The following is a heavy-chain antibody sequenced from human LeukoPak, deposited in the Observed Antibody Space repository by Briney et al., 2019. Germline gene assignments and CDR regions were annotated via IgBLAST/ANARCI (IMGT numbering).Heavy chain of an antibody. CDR1: GFTFSNYA. CDR3: ARNLDSSVYPDY. J-gene: IGHJ4*02. D-gene: IGHD3-22*01. Sequence: PGRSLRLSCAASGFTFSNYAMHWVRQAPGKGLEWVAVISYDGSYKYYADSVKGRFTISRDNSKSTLYLQMNSLRAEDTAVYYCARNLDSSVYPDYWGQGTLVTVSS. V-gene: IGHV3-30-3*01. CDR2: ISYDGSYK.